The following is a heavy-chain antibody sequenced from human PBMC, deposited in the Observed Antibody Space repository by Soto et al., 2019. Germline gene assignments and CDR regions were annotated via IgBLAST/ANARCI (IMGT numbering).Heavy chain of an antibody. Sequence: SETLSLTCTVSGGSVSNHYWIWIRQPAGKGLEWLGRLYNDERTNYNPSLKSRVTMSMDTSKNQFSLELTSVTAADSAVYFCAREPLAHSYFDLWGQGTLVTVS. CDR3: AREPLAHSYFDL. V-gene: IGHV4-4*07. CDR2: LYNDERT. J-gene: IGHJ4*02. CDR1: GGSVSNHY.